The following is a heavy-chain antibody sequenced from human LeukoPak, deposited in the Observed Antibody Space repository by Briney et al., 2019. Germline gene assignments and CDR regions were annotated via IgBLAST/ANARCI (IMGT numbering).Heavy chain of an antibody. CDR3: AKASGSYFFGAFDI. D-gene: IGHD1-26*01. V-gene: IGHV3-23*01. CDR1: GFTFSTYG. Sequence: GGTLRLSCAASGFTFSTYGMGWVRQGPGKGLEWVSAINANGGYTYYADSVKGRFTISRDNAKNSLYLQMNSLRAEDTAVYYCAKASGSYFFGAFDIWGQGTMVTVSS. J-gene: IGHJ3*02. CDR2: INANGGYT.